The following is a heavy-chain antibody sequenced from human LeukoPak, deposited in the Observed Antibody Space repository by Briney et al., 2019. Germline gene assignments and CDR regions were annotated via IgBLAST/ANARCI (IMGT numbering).Heavy chain of an antibody. V-gene: IGHV3-20*04. CDR2: INWKGGTT. CDR1: GFTFDNYG. Sequence: GGSLRLTCAASGFTFDNYGMSWVRQAPGKGLEWVSGINWKGGTTGYADSVKGRFTISRDNAKKSLYLQMNSLRAEDTALYYCARDLVVAGTGFGYWGQGTLVTVSS. D-gene: IGHD6-19*01. CDR3: ARDLVVAGTGFGY. J-gene: IGHJ4*02.